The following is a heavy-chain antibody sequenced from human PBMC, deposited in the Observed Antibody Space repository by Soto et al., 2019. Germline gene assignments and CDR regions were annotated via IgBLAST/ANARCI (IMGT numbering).Heavy chain of an antibody. J-gene: IGHJ4*02. CDR3: ARSALNGSQRTSFDY. CDR2: IIPILGIA. CDR1: GGTFSSYT. V-gene: IGHV1-69*02. Sequence: QVQLVQSGAEVKKPGSSVKVSCKASGGTFSSYTISWVRQAPGQGLEWMGRIIPILGIANYAQKFQGRVTITADKSTSTAYMELSSLRSEDTAVYYRARSALNGSQRTSFDYWGQGTLVTVSS. D-gene: IGHD2-8*01.